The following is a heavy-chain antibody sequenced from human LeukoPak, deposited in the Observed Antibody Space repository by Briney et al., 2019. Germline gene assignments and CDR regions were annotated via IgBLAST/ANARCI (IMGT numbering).Heavy chain of an antibody. Sequence: VASVKVSCKASGGTFSSYAISWVRQAPGQGLEWMGRIIPILGIANYAQKFQGRVTITADKSTSTAYMELSSLRSEDTAVYYCASRNSSSSDYYYYMDVWGKGTTVTVSS. CDR1: GGTFSSYA. V-gene: IGHV1-69*04. CDR2: IIPILGIA. D-gene: IGHD6-6*01. J-gene: IGHJ6*03. CDR3: ASRNSSSSDYYYYMDV.